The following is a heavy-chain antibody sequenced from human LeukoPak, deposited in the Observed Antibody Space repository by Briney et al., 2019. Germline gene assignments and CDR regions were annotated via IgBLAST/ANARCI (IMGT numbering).Heavy chain of an antibody. V-gene: IGHV3-33*01. D-gene: IGHD2-15*01. CDR1: GFTFSSYG. CDR2: IWYDGSNK. CDR3: ASRRGGIVGDY. J-gene: IGHJ4*02. Sequence: RPGGSLRLSCAASGFTFSSYGMHWVRQAPGKGLEWVALIWYDGSNKYYADSVKGRFTISRDNSKNTVYLQMNSLRAEDTAVYYCASRRGGIVGDYWGQGTLVTVSS.